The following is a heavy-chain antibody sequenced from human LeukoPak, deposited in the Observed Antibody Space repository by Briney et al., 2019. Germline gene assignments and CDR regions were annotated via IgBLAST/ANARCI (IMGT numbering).Heavy chain of an antibody. CDR1: GFTFSSYW. J-gene: IGHJ4*02. D-gene: IGHD4-17*01. CDR2: IKQDGSEK. CDR3: AIVQGDYGLDY. V-gene: IGHV3-7*03. Sequence: GGSLRLSCAASGFTFSSYWMSWVRQAPGKGLEWVANIKQDGSEKYYVDSVKGRFTISRDNAKNSLYLQMNSLRADDTAVYYCAIVQGDYGLDYWGQGTLVTVSS.